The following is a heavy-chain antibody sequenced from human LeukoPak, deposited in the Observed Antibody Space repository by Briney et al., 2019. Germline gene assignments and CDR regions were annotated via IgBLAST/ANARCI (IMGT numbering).Heavy chain of an antibody. D-gene: IGHD2-15*01. CDR1: GFTFSSYS. CDR3: TRGVGGHDY. J-gene: IGHJ4*02. V-gene: IGHV3-49*04. CDR2: IRSKAYGGTT. Sequence: HPGGSLRLSCAASGFTFSSYSMNWVRQAPGKGLEWVGFIRSKAYGGTTEYAASVKGRFTISRDDSKSIAYLQMNSLKTEDTAVYYCTRGVGGHDYWGQGTLVTVSS.